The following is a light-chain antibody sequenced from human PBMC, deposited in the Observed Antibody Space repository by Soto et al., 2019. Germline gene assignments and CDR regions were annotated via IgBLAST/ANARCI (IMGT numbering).Light chain of an antibody. CDR1: QTIISL. Sequence: DIQMTQSPATLSGSVGDRVTITCRASQTIISLLAWYQQKPGKAPKLLIYKASTLKSGVPSRFSGSGSGTEFTLTISSLQPDDFATYFCQQYNTYSTFGQGTRLEIK. CDR2: KAS. CDR3: QQYNTYST. V-gene: IGKV1-5*03. J-gene: IGKJ5*01.